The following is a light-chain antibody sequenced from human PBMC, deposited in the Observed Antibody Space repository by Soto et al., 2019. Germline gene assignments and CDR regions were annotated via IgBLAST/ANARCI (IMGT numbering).Light chain of an antibody. V-gene: IGLV2-14*01. CDR2: GVT. CDR3: SSCTTSYVYG. J-gene: IGLJ1*01. CDR1: GSDIGAYNY. Sequence: QSALTQPASVSGSPGQSITISCTGTGSDIGAYNYVSWYQQHPGKASKLIIYGVTHRPSGVSTRFSASKSAYPASLTISGLQAEDEADYYCSSCTTSYVYGFGPGTKLTFL.